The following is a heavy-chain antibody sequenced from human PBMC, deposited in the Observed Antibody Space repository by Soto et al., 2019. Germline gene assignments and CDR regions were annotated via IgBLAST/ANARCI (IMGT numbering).Heavy chain of an antibody. J-gene: IGHJ6*02. V-gene: IGHV5-51*01. CDR2: IYPGDSDT. CDR1: GYSFSSYW. CDR3: ARVETTETNDGGYFNGMDV. Sequence: GESLKISCKGSGYSFSSYWIVWVRQMPGKGLEWMGTIYPGDSDTRYSPSFQGQVTISADKSISTAYLQWNSLKASDTAMYFCARVETTETNDGGYFNGMDVWGQGTTVTVSS. D-gene: IGHD4-17*01.